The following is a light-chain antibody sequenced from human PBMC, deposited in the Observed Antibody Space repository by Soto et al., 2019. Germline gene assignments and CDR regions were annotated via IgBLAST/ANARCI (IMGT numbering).Light chain of an antibody. CDR3: QQYGRSPPYT. Sequence: EIVLTQSPGTLSLSPGERATLSCRASQSVSGSYLAWYQQKPGQSPRLLIYGSSDRATGIPDRFSGSGSGPYFTLTISRVEPEDFAVYYCQQYGRSPPYTFGQGTKLEIK. J-gene: IGKJ2*01. CDR2: GSS. V-gene: IGKV3-20*01. CDR1: QSVSGSY.